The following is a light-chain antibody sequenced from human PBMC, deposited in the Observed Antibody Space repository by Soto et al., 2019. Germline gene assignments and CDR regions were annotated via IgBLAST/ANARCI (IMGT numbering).Light chain of an antibody. J-gene: IGKJ2*01. Sequence: DIRMTQSPSSLSASVGDRVTITCRASQSISIYLNWYQVKPGKAPNLLIYGATRLNTGVPSRFSGSVSGTEFSLTISSLQPEDVGSYFCQESDSIPYTFGQGTRLEIK. CDR1: QSISIY. CDR3: QESDSIPYT. V-gene: IGKV1-39*01. CDR2: GAT.